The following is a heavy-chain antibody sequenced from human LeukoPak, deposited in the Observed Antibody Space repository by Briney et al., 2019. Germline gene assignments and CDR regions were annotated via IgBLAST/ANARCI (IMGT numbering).Heavy chain of an antibody. CDR3: ARVRPAEWELLDSCFDY. Sequence: SETLSLTCTVSGGSISSGGYYWGWIRQHPGKGLEWIGYIYYSGSTYYNPSLKSRVTISVDTSKNQFSLKLSSVTAADTAVYYCARVRPAEWELLDSCFDYWGQGTLVTVSS. D-gene: IGHD1-26*01. V-gene: IGHV4-31*03. J-gene: IGHJ4*02. CDR2: IYYSGST. CDR1: GGSISSGGYY.